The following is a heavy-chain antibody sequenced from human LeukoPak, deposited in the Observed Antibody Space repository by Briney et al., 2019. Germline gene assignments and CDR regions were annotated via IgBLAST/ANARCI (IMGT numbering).Heavy chain of an antibody. D-gene: IGHD3-3*01. CDR1: GFIFTNYF. V-gene: IGHV3-23*01. CDR2: ISGSGGST. CDR3: AKEDSQSGYVPN. Sequence: PGGSLRLSCAASGFIFTNYFMSWVRQAPGKGLEWVSAISGSGGSTYYADSVKGRFTISRDNSKNTLYLQMNSLRAEDTAVYYCAKEDSQSGYVPNWGQGTLVTVSS. J-gene: IGHJ4*02.